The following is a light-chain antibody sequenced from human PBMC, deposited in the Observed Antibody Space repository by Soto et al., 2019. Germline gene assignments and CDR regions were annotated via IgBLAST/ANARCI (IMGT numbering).Light chain of an antibody. V-gene: IGLV2-8*01. J-gene: IGLJ1*01. CDR3: SSYTHINTRACV. CDR1: SSDVGGYNY. Sequence: QSALTQPPSASGSPGQSVAISCTGTSSDVGGYNYVSWYQQHPGKAPKLMIYEVNKRPSGVPDRFSGSKSGNTASLTVSGLQAEDEADYYCSSYTHINTRACVFGTGTKVTVL. CDR2: EVN.